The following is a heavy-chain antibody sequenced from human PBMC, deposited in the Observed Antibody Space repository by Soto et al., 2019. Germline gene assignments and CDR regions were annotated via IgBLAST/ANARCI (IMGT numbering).Heavy chain of an antibody. D-gene: IGHD6-19*01. Sequence: EVQLVESGGGLVQPGGSLRLSCAASGFTFSSYWMHWVRQAPGKGLVWVSRINSDGSSTSYADSVKGRFTISRDNAKNTLYLQVNSLGAEDTAVYYCARRRGSSGWKTNFDYWGQGTLVTVSS. CDR1: GFTFSSYW. CDR2: INSDGSST. J-gene: IGHJ4*02. V-gene: IGHV3-74*01. CDR3: ARRRGSSGWKTNFDY.